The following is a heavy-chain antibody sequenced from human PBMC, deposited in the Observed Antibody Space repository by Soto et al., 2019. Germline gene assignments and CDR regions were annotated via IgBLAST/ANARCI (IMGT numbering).Heavy chain of an antibody. Sequence: QVQLVESGGGVVQPGRSLRLSCAASGFTFSSYGMHWVRQAPGEGLEWVAVISYDGSNKYYADSVKGRFTISRDNSKNTLYLQMNSLRAEDTAVYYCAKDPHDYGVHFDYWGQGTLVTVSS. CDR2: ISYDGSNK. J-gene: IGHJ4*02. D-gene: IGHD4-17*01. V-gene: IGHV3-30*18. CDR3: AKDPHDYGVHFDY. CDR1: GFTFSSYG.